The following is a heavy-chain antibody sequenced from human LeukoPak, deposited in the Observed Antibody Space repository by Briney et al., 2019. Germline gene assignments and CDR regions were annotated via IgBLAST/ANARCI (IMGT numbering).Heavy chain of an antibody. Sequence: SETLSLTCTASGGSISSSSYYWGWIRQPPGKGLEWIGSIYYSGSTYYNPSLKSRVTISVDTSKNQFSLKLSSVTAADTAVYYCARQYSGSYSDAFDIWGQGTMVTVSS. CDR1: GGSISSSSYY. CDR3: ARQYSGSYSDAFDI. D-gene: IGHD1-26*01. V-gene: IGHV4-39*01. J-gene: IGHJ3*02. CDR2: IYYSGST.